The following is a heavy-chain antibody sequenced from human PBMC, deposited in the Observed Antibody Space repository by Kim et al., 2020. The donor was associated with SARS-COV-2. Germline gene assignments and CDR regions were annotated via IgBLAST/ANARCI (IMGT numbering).Heavy chain of an antibody. CDR2: IIPIFGTA. V-gene: IGHV1-69*13. J-gene: IGHJ4*02. CDR3: AKSDLPSLHFDY. CDR1: GGTFSSYA. Sequence: SVKVSCKASGGTFSSYAISWVRQAPGQGLEWMGGIIPIFGTANYAQKLQGRVTITADESTSTAYMELSSLRSEDTAVYYCAKSDLPSLHFDYWGQGTLVTVSS.